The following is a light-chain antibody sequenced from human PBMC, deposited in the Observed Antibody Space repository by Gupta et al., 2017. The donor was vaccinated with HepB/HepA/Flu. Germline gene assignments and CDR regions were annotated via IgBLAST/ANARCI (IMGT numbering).Light chain of an antibody. J-gene: IGKJ5*01. Sequence: QLTQSPSSVSASVGDTVTITCRASQGISWLAWYQQKPGKAPNLLIYAASTLQSGVPSRFSGSGSGTSFTLTISSLQPEDFATYYCQQANSVPLTFGQGTRLEIK. V-gene: IGKV1D-12*01. CDR1: QGISW. CDR2: AAS. CDR3: QQANSVPLT.